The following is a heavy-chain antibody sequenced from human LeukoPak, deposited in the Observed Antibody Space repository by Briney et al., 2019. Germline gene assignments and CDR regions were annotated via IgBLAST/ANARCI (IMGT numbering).Heavy chain of an antibody. V-gene: IGHV3-21*01. J-gene: IGHJ5*02. D-gene: IGHD6-13*01. CDR1: GFTFSSYS. CDR3: ARTYLLAAATEFDP. CDR2: ISSSSSYI. Sequence: GGSLRLSCAASGFTFSSYSMNWVRQAPGKGLEWVSFISSSSSYIYYADSVKGRFTISRDNAKNSLYLQMNSLRAEVTAVYYCARTYLLAAATEFDPWGQGTLVTVSS.